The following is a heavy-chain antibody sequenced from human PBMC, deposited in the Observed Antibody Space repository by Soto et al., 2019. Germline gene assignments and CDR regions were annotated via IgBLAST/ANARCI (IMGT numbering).Heavy chain of an antibody. CDR3: ARGPFLDYYDSSGYPHFDY. V-gene: IGHV3-33*01. CDR1: GFTFSSYG. D-gene: IGHD3-22*01. Sequence: GGSLRLSCAASGFTFSSYGMHWVRQAPGKGLEWVAVIWYDGSNKYYADSVKGRFTISRDNSKNTLYLQMNSLRAEDTAVYYCARGPFLDYYDSSGYPHFDYWGQGTLVTVSS. CDR2: IWYDGSNK. J-gene: IGHJ4*02.